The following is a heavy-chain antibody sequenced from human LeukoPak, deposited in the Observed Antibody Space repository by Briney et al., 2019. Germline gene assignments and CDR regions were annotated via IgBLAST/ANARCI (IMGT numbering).Heavy chain of an antibody. D-gene: IGHD3-3*01. J-gene: IGHJ4*02. CDR1: GFTFSSYW. CDR3: ARDYDPGAYYGFWSGYPWMDY. Sequence: GGSLRLSCAASGFTFSSYWMSWVRQAPGKGLEWVANIKQDGSEKYYVDSVEGRFTISRDNAKNSLYLQMNSLRAEDTAVYYCARDYDPGAYYGFWSGYPWMDYWGQRTLVTVSS. V-gene: IGHV3-7*01. CDR2: IKQDGSEK.